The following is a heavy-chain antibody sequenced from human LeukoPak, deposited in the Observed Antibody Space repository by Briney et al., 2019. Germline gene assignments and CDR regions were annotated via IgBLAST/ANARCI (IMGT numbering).Heavy chain of an antibody. CDR2: ITSSSYT. Sequence: GGSLRLSCAASGFTLSDYYMSWIRQAPGKGLEWVSYITSSSYTNYADSVKGRFTISRDNAKNSLYLQMNSLRPEDTAVYYCTRTLQNVRDGYKSFDSWGQGTLVTVSS. J-gene: IGHJ4*02. CDR1: GFTLSDYY. CDR3: TRTLQNVRDGYKSFDS. V-gene: IGHV3-11*06. D-gene: IGHD5-24*01.